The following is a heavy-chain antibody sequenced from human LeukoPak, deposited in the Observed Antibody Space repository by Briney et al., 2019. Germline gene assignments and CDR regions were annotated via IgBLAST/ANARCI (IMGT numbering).Heavy chain of an antibody. CDR1: GYTFSGYY. J-gene: IGHJ5*02. Sequence: GASVKVSCKASGYTFSGYYIHWMRQAPGQGLEWMGLIKPDSGDTNYAQNFRGRVTMTRDTSITTAYMELNRLTSDDTAVYYCVRDRQKNCFDPWGKGTLVTVSS. CDR3: VRDRQKNCFDP. CDR2: IKPDSGDT. V-gene: IGHV1-2*02.